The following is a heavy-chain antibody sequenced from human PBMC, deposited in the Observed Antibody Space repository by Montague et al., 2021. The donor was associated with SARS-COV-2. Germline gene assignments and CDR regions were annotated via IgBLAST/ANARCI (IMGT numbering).Heavy chain of an antibody. D-gene: IGHD3-10*01. CDR1: GGSFSGYY. Sequence: SETLSLTCAVYGGSFSGYYWSWIRQHPEKGLEWIGEINQSGRTNNNQSPKSRVIISVDTTKNQSSLKLSTVTAADTAVYYCARWGSSGWGVTVSAELDYWGQGILVTVSS. CDR2: INQSGRT. V-gene: IGHV4-34*01. J-gene: IGHJ4*02. CDR3: ARWGSSGWGVTVSAELDY.